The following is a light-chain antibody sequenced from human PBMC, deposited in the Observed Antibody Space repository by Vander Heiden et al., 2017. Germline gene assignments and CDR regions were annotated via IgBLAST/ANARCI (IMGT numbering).Light chain of an antibody. J-gene: IGKJ2*01. Sequence: IQMTQTPSSLSASVGDRVTITCQASQDTGNYLNWYQQKPGKAPKLLIYDTSTLETGVPSRFSGSGSGTHFTFTISSLQPEDVATYYCQQYNSLPYTFGQGTKLQIK. CDR3: QQYNSLPYT. CDR1: QDTGNY. CDR2: DTS. V-gene: IGKV1-33*01.